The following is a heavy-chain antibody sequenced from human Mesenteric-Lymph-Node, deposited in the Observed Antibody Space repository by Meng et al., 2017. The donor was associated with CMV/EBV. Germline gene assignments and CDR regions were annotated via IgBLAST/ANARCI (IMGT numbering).Heavy chain of an antibody. D-gene: IGHD3-16*01. CDR2: LTSDGRTT. Sequence: GESLKISCAASGFPFSGSWMHWVRQVPGKGLVWVSRLTSDGRTTYADFVKGRFTISRDDATSTLYLQMNSLGAEDTAVYYCARDGGYKLDYWGQGTLVTVSS. CDR3: ARDGGYKLDY. V-gene: IGHV3-74*03. CDR1: GFPFSGSW. J-gene: IGHJ4*02.